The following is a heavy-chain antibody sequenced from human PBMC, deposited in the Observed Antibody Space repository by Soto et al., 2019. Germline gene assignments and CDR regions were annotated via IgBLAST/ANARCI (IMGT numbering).Heavy chain of an antibody. D-gene: IGHD6-19*01. CDR3: ARALYSSGWYPIVYYYYGMDV. CDR2: IWYDGSNK. V-gene: IGHV3-33*01. CDR1: GFTFSSYG. J-gene: IGHJ6*02. Sequence: GGSLRLSCAASGFTFSSYGMHWVRQAPGKGLEWVAVIWYDGSNKYYADSVKGRFTISRDNSKNTLYLQMNSLRAEDTAVYYCARALYSSGWYPIVYYYYGMDVWGQGTTVTVSS.